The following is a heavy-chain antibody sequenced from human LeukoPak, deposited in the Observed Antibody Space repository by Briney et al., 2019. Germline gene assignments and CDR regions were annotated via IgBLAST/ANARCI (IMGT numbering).Heavy chain of an antibody. CDR2: ITRDGGGT. CDR3: ATERNRYFDY. V-gene: IGHV3-43*01. CDR1: GFSFYDCT. Sequence: GGSLRLSCAASGFSFYDCTLHWVRQAPGEGLEWVSLITRDGGGTSYADSVKGRFTISRDTSRSSLSLQMDSLRTEDTAFYYCATERNRYFDYWGQGTLVTVSS. D-gene: IGHD1-14*01. J-gene: IGHJ4*02.